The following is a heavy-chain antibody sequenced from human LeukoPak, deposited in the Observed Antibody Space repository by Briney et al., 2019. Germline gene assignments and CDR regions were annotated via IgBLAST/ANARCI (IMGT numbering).Heavy chain of an antibody. CDR3: ARGFYYYGSGSYRNFDY. CDR1: GGSFSGYY. J-gene: IGHJ4*02. CDR2: INHSGST. V-gene: IGHV4-34*01. D-gene: IGHD3-10*01. Sequence: PSETLSLTCAVYGGSFSGYYWSWIRQPPGKGLEWIGEINHSGSTNYNPSLKSRVTISVDTSKNQFSLKLSSVTAADTAVYYCARGFYYYGSGSYRNFDYWGQGTLVTVSS.